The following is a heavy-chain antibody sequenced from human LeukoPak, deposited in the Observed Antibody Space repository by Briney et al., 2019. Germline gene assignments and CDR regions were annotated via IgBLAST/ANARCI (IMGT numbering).Heavy chain of an antibody. V-gene: IGHV1-69*06. D-gene: IGHD6-13*01. CDR1: GGTFSSYA. CDR2: IIPIFGTA. CDR3: ARDHGEQQLTSDAFDI. J-gene: IGHJ3*02. Sequence: VASVKVSCKASGGTFSSYAISWVRQAPGQGLEWMGGIIPIFGTANYAQKFQGRVTITADKSTSTAYMELSSLRSEDTAVYYCARDHGEQQLTSDAFDIWGQGTMVTVSS.